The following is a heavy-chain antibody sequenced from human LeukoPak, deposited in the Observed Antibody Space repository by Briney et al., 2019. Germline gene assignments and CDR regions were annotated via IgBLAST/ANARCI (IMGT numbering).Heavy chain of an antibody. V-gene: IGHV4-4*02. D-gene: IGHD1-26*01. Sequence: SETLSLTCGVSGGSISSGIWWSWVRQPPGKGLEWIGEIYHSGSTNYTPSLKSRGTISVDKSKSQFSLKLISVTAADTAIYYCARKPTTSDAFDMWGQGTMVTVSS. CDR3: ARKPTTSDAFDM. CDR2: IYHSGST. CDR1: GGSISSGIW. J-gene: IGHJ3*02.